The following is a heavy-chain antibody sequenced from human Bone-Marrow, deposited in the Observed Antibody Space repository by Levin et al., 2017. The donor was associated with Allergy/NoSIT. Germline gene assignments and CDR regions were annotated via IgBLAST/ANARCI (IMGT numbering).Heavy chain of an antibody. Sequence: GESLKISCKGSGYTFTTYWIGWVRQMPGKGLEWMGIIYPADSDTRYSPSFQGQVTISVDKSVSTAYLQWSSLKSSDNAMYYCARHIAGSYLGPNFDFWGQGTLVTVSS. D-gene: IGHD1-26*01. J-gene: IGHJ4*02. V-gene: IGHV5-51*01. CDR1: GYTFTTYW. CDR3: ARHIAGSYLGPNFDF. CDR2: IYPADSDT.